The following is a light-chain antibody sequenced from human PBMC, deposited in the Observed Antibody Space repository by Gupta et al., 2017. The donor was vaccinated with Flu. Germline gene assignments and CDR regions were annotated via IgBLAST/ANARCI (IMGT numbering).Light chain of an antibody. J-gene: IGKJ1*01. CDR2: DAS. Sequence: EIVLTQSPATLSLSPGERATLSCRASQSVSSYLAWYQQKPGQAPRLFIYDASNRANGIPARFSGSGSGTDFTLTISNLEPEDFAVYYCQQRSNWPPWTFGQGTKVEIK. V-gene: IGKV3-11*01. CDR3: QQRSNWPPWT. CDR1: QSVSSY.